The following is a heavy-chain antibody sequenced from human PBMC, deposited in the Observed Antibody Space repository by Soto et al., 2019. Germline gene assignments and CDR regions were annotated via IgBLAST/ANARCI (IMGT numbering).Heavy chain of an antibody. Sequence: GGSLRLSCAASGFTFSSYSMNWVRQAPGKGLEWVSSISSSSSYIYYADSVKGRFTISRDNAKNSLYLQMNSLRAEDTAVYYCARDQTPAAPLEDYYYYYMDVWGKGTTVTVSS. CDR3: ARDQTPAAPLEDYYYYYMDV. V-gene: IGHV3-21*01. CDR1: GFTFSSYS. CDR2: ISSSSSYI. D-gene: IGHD2-2*01. J-gene: IGHJ6*03.